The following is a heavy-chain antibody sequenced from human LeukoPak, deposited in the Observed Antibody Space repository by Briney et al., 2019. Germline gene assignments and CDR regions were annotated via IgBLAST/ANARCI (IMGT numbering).Heavy chain of an antibody. V-gene: IGHV1-18*01. CDR3: ARDNGHYDSSGPFRY. CDR2: ISAYNGNT. D-gene: IGHD3-22*01. J-gene: IGHJ4*02. CDR1: GYTFTNYG. Sequence: ASVKVSCKASGYTFTNYGISWVRQAPGQGLEWMGWISAYNGNTNYAQKFQGRVTMTTDTSTSTAYMELRSLRSDDTAVYYCARDNGHYDSSGPFRYWGQGNLVTASS.